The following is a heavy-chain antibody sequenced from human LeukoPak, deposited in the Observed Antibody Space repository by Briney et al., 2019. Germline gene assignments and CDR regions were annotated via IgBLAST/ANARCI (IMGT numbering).Heavy chain of an antibody. V-gene: IGHV3-30*02. J-gene: IGHJ4*02. CDR3: ARRAGDYSHPYDY. D-gene: IGHD3-22*01. CDR1: GFTFSSYG. Sequence: GGSLRLSCAASGFTFSSYGMHWVRQAPGKGLEWVAFIRYDGSNKYYADSVKGRFTISRDNSKNTVHLQMNSLRAEDTAMYYCARRAGDYSHPYDYWGQGTLVTVSS. CDR2: IRYDGSNK.